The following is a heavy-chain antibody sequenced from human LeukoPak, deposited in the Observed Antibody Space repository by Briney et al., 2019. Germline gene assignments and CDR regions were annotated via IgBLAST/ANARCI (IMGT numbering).Heavy chain of an antibody. Sequence: SQTLSLTCTVSSGSISSGSYYWSWIRQPAGKGLEWIGRIYTSGSTNYNPSLKSRVTISVDTFKNQFSLNLSSVTAADTAVYYCARDSLYYYDSSGYGVGVFDYWGQGTLVTVSS. D-gene: IGHD3-22*01. CDR3: ARDSLYYYDSSGYGVGVFDY. J-gene: IGHJ4*02. V-gene: IGHV4-61*02. CDR1: SGSISSGSYY. CDR2: IYTSGST.